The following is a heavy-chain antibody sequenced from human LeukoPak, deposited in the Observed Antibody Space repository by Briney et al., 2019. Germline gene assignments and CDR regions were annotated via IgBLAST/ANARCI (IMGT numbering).Heavy chain of an antibody. J-gene: IGHJ6*03. CDR3: AKDRLGYSGYFMDV. CDR1: GFTFSSYA. D-gene: IGHD5-12*01. Sequence: QTGGSLRLSCAASGFTFSSYAMHWVRQAPGKGLEWVAVISYDGSNKYYADSVKGRFTISRDNSKNTLYLQMNSLRAEDTAVYYCAKDRLGYSGYFMDVWGKGTTVTISS. V-gene: IGHV3-30*04. CDR2: ISYDGSNK.